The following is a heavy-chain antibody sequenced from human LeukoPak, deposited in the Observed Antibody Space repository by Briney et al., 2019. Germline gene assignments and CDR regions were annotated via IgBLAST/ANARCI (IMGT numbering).Heavy chain of an antibody. CDR1: GYTFTSYG. CDR2: ISAYNGNT. J-gene: IGHJ4*02. D-gene: IGHD2-21*01. CDR3: ARVGTHKEVIHEEFDY. V-gene: IGHV1-18*01. Sequence: ASVKVSCKASGYTFTSYGISWVRQAPGQGLEWMGWISAYNGNTNYAQKLQGRVTMTTDTSTSTAYMELRSLRSDDTAVYYCARVGTHKEVIHEEFDYWGQGTLVTVSS.